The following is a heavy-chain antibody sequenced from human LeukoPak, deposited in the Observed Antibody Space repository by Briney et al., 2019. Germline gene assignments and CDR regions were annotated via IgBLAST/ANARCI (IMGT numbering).Heavy chain of an antibody. CDR3: AKSGIVVVVAAIDY. CDR2: ISYDGSNK. V-gene: IGHV3-30*18. J-gene: IGHJ4*02. D-gene: IGHD2-15*01. CDR1: GFTFSSYG. Sequence: GRSLRLSCAASGFTFSSYGMHRVRQAPGKGLEWAAVISYDGSNKYYADSVKGRFTISRDNSKNTLYLQMNSLRAEDTAVYYCAKSGIVVVVAAIDYWGQGTLVTVSS.